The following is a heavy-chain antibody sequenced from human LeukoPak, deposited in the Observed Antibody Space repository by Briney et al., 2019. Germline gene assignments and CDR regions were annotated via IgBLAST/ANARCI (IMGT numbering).Heavy chain of an antibody. J-gene: IGHJ3*02. CDR3: AREGSFDI. Sequence: ASVKVSCKASGYTFTGYYLHWVRQAPGQGLEWMGWINTNTGNPMYAQGFTGRFVFSLDTSVSTAYLQISSLKAEDTAIYYCAREGSFDIWGQGTMVTVSS. CDR2: INTNTGNP. V-gene: IGHV7-4-1*02. CDR1: GYTFTGYY.